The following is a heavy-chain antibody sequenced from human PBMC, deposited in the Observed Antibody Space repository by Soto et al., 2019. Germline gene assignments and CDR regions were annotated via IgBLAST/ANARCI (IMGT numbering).Heavy chain of an antibody. CDR3: AKARRRAVAGTSPFDY. Sequence: EVQLLESGGGLVQPGGSLRLSCAASGFTFSSYAMSWVRQAPGKGLEWVSAISGSGGSTYYADSVKGRFTISRDNSKNTLYLQMNSLRAEDTAVYYCAKARRRAVAGTSPFDYWGQGTLVTVSS. V-gene: IGHV3-23*01. D-gene: IGHD6-19*01. J-gene: IGHJ4*02. CDR1: GFTFSSYA. CDR2: ISGSGGST.